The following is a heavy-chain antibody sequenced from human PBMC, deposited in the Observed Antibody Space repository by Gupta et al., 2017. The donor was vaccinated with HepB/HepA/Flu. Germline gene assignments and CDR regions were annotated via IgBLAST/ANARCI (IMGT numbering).Heavy chain of an antibody. D-gene: IGHD2-15*01. J-gene: IGHJ5*02. CDR3: ARDLGGGWFDP. CDR2: IKNDGSGT. V-gene: IGHV3-7*01. CDR1: SYW. Sequence: SYWMSWVRRAQGKGLEWMANIKNDGSGTFYVDSVKGRFTISRDNAKNSLYLQMNSLRAEDTAVYYCARDLGGGWFDPWGQGTLVTVSS.